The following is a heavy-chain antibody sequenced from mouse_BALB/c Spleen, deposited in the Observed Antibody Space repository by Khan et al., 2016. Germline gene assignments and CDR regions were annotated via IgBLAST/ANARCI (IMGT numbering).Heavy chain of an antibody. CDR3: ARYYGSSYYAMDY. D-gene: IGHD1-1*01. CDR2: INTNTGEP. J-gene: IGHJ4*01. V-gene: IGHV9-3*02. Sequence: QIQLVQSGPELKKPGETVKISCKASGYTFTNYGMNWVKQAPGKGLKWMGWINTNTGEPTYAEEFKGRFACSFETSASTAYSMINNLNNEDTATYFCARYYGSSYYAMDYWGQGTSVTVSS. CDR1: GYTFTNYG.